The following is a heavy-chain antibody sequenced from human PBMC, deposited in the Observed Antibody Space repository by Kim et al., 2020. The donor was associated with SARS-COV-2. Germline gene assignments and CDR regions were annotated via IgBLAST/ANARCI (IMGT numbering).Heavy chain of an antibody. D-gene: IGHD6-19*01. CDR2: IYYSGST. CDR1: GGSISSSSYY. J-gene: IGHJ2*01. V-gene: IGHV4-39*01. Sequence: SETLSLTCTVSGGSISSSSYYWGWIRQPPGKGLEWIGSIYYSGSTYYNPSLKSRVTISVDTSKNQFSLKLSPVTAADTAVYYCARPVASIAVAGDWYFDLWGRGTLVTVSS. CDR3: ARPVASIAVAGDWYFDL.